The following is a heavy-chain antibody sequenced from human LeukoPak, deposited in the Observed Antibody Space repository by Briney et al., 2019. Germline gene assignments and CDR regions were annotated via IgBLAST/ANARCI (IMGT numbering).Heavy chain of an antibody. V-gene: IGHV1-69*05. Sequence: ASVKVSCKASGGTFSSYAISWVRQAPGQGLEWMGGIIPIFGTANYAQKFQGRVTMTRDTSTSTVYMELSSLRSEDTAVYYCARGTSSGWYGADYWGQGTLVTVSS. D-gene: IGHD6-19*01. CDR1: GGTFSSYA. CDR2: IIPIFGTA. J-gene: IGHJ4*02. CDR3: ARGTSSGWYGADY.